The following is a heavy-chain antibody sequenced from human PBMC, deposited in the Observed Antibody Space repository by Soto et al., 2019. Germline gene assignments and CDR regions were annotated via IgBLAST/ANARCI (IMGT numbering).Heavy chain of an antibody. CDR2: IYHSGSS. D-gene: IGHD3-3*01. Sequence: SETLSLTCRVSGDSIRSADYYWTWVRQPPGRGLEWIAYIYHSGSSYYSPSVRSRVTIAVDTSKNQFSLRLTSVTAADTAVYFCARVMSGYYYLDQWGQGTLVTVSS. V-gene: IGHV4-30-4*01. J-gene: IGHJ4*02. CDR1: GDSIRSADYY. CDR3: ARVMSGYYYLDQ.